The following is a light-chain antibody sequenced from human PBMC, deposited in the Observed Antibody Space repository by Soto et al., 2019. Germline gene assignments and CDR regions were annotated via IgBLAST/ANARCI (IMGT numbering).Light chain of an antibody. J-gene: IGKJ1*01. Sequence: DIQMTQSPSTLSASVGDRVTITCRASQSISSWLAWYQQKPGKAPKLLIYDASSLESGVPSRFSGSGSGTEFTLTISSLQPEDFATYYCLQHNSYPRTFGQGTKVEIK. CDR1: QSISSW. V-gene: IGKV1-5*01. CDR2: DAS. CDR3: LQHNSYPRT.